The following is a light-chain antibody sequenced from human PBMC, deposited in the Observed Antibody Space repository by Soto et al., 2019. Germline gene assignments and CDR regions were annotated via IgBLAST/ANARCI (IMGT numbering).Light chain of an antibody. CDR2: GVN. CDR3: ASYTSTTTLVV. J-gene: IGLJ2*01. V-gene: IGLV2-14*01. Sequence: QSALTQPASVSGSPGQSITISCTGTSSDIGRYNYVSWYQQHPGKAPRLVISGVNKRPSGISHRFSGSKSGNTASLTISGLQADDEAIYYCASYTSTTTLVVFGGGTKLTVL. CDR1: SSDIGRYNY.